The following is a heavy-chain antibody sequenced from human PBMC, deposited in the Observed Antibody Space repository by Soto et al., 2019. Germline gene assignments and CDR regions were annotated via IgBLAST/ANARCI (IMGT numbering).Heavy chain of an antibody. CDR1: GYTFANYG. CDR3: ARARQWVPLPY. V-gene: IGHV1-18*04. CDR2: VSAYNRNT. J-gene: IGHJ4*02. Sequence: QVQLVQSGAEVKKPGASVKVSCKASGYTFANYGITWVRQAPGQGLEWMGWVSAYNRNTNYAQKFEDRVTMTTDTSTGTAYLELKSLRSDDTATYFCARARQWVPLPYWGQGTQVTVSS. D-gene: IGHD1-26*01.